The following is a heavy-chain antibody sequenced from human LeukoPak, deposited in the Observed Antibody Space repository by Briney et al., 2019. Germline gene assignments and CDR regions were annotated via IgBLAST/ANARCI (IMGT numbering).Heavy chain of an antibody. D-gene: IGHD5-18*01. V-gene: IGHV1-46*01. CDR3: VRWPDPNTAMPTPPFDY. CDR2: INPSGGST. CDR1: GYTFTGYY. Sequence: ASVKVSCKASGYTFTGYYMHWVRQAPGQGLEWMGIINPSGGSTSYAQKFQGRVTMTRDTSTSTVYMELSSLRSEDTAVYYCVRWPDPNTAMPTPPFDYWGQGTLVTVSS. J-gene: IGHJ4*02.